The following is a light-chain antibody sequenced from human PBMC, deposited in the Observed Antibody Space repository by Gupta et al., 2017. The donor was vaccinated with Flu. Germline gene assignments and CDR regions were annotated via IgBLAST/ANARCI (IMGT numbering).Light chain of an antibody. CDR1: QGISSY. CDR2: AAS. CDR3: QQDYSYPWA. Sequence: AIRMTQSSSSFSASTGDRVTITCRASQGISSYLAWYQQKPGKAPKLLIYAASTLQSGVPSRFSGSGSGTDFTLTISCLQSEDFATYYCQQDYSYPWAFGQGTKVEIK. J-gene: IGKJ1*01. V-gene: IGKV1-8*01.